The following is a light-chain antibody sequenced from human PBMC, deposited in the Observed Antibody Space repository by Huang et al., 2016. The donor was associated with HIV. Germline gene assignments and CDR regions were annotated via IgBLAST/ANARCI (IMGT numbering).Light chain of an antibody. CDR2: SAS. J-gene: IGKJ2*01. CDR1: QNINTF. CDR3: QQTYRTPYT. V-gene: IGKV1-39*01. Sequence: DIQMTQSPSSLSTFVGDRVTITCRASQNINTFLHWYQEKPGKAPRLLIYSASSLEHGVPSRFSGSASGTEFTLTVSSFQPDDSATYYCQQTYRTPYTFGQGTKLDI.